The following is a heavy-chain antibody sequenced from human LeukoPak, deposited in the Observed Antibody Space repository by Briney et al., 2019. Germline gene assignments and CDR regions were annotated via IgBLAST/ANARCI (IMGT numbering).Heavy chain of an antibody. D-gene: IGHD1-7*01. CDR1: GGSISSSSYY. CDR3: ARPREGNYFNYAFDI. V-gene: IGHV4-39*01. CDR2: ISYSGRT. J-gene: IGHJ3*02. Sequence: SETLSPTCTVSGGSISSSSYYWGWIRQPPGKGLEWIGSISYSGRTSYNPSLKSRVTISVDTSRNQFSLKLSSVTAADTAVYYCARPREGNYFNYAFDIWGQGTVVTVSS.